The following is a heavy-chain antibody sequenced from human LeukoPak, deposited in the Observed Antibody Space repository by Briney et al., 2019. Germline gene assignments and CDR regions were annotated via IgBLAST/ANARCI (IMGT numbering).Heavy chain of an antibody. Sequence: GGSLRLSCAASGFTFSSYSMNWVRQAPGKGLEWVSSISSSSSYIYYADSVKGRFTISRDNAKNSLYLQMNSLRAEDTAVYYCASAGYYYDSSGFFDYWGQGTLVTVSS. CDR1: GFTFSSYS. CDR3: ASAGYYYDSSGFFDY. CDR2: ISSSSSYI. V-gene: IGHV3-21*01. J-gene: IGHJ4*02. D-gene: IGHD3-22*01.